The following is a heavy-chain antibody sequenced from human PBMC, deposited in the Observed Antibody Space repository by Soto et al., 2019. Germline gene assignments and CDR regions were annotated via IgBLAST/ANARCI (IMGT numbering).Heavy chain of an antibody. J-gene: IGHJ4*02. Sequence: EVQLVESGGGLVQPGRSLRLSCAASGFTFDDYAMHWVRQAPGKGLEWVSGISWNSGSIGYADSVKGRFTISRDNGKNSLYLQMNNMKAEDTALYYCAKDMDDYIWGSYPQGHFDYWGQGTLVTVSS. D-gene: IGHD3-16*02. CDR3: AKDMDDYIWGSYPQGHFDY. CDR1: GFTFDDYA. V-gene: IGHV3-9*01. CDR2: ISWNSGSI.